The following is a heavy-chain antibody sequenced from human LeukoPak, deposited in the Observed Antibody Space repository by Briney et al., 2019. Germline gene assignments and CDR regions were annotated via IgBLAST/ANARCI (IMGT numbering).Heavy chain of an antibody. CDR3: ARQGYGGNPQGAADY. V-gene: IGHV1-18*01. D-gene: IGHD4-23*01. Sequence: ASVKVSCKASGYTFINYDFSWVRQAPGQGLEWMGWISTYNGNTNYAQKLQGRVTMTTDASTSTAYMELRSLRSDDTAVYYCARQGYGGNPQGAADYWGQGTLVTVSS. CDR1: GYTFINYD. CDR2: ISTYNGNT. J-gene: IGHJ4*02.